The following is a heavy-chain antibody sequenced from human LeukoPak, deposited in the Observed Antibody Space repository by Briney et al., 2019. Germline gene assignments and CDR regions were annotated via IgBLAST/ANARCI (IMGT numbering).Heavy chain of an antibody. D-gene: IGHD6-13*01. Sequence: VKVSCKASGGTFSSYAISWVRQAPGQGLEWMGGIIPIFGTANYAQKFQGRVTITADESTSTAYMELSSLRSEDTAVYYCARASGAAAGTWNYYYYGMDVWGQGTTVIVSS. CDR1: GGTFSSYA. CDR3: ARASGAAAGTWNYYYYGMDV. V-gene: IGHV1-69*01. J-gene: IGHJ6*02. CDR2: IIPIFGTA.